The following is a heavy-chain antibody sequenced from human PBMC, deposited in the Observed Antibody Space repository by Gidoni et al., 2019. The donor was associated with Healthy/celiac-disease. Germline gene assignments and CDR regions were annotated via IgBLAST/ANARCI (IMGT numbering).Heavy chain of an antibody. D-gene: IGHD6-19*01. Sequence: EVQLLESGGGLVQPGGSLRLSCAASGFTFSSYAMSWVRQAPGKGLEWVSAISGSGGSTYYAESVKGRFTISRDNSKNTLYLQMNSLRAEDTAVYYCAKLSQYSSHYDYWGQGTLVTVSS. CDR3: AKLSQYSSHYDY. V-gene: IGHV3-23*01. CDR2: ISGSGGST. J-gene: IGHJ4*02. CDR1: GFTFSSYA.